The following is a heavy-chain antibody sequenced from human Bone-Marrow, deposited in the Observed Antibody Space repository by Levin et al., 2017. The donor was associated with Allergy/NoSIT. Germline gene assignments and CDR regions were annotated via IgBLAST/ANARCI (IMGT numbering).Heavy chain of an antibody. D-gene: IGHD1-26*01. CDR2: IKSETDGGTI. V-gene: IGHV3-15*01. J-gene: IGHJ4*02. CDR1: GFSFTKVW. CDR3: TTEGWARGIRDDY. Sequence: GESLKISCAASGFSFTKVWMTWVRQAPGTGLEWVGRIKSETDGGTIDYAAPVKGRFTISRDDSRSTLYLQMNSLNTEDTAVYYCTTEGWARGIRDDYWGQGTLVTVSS.